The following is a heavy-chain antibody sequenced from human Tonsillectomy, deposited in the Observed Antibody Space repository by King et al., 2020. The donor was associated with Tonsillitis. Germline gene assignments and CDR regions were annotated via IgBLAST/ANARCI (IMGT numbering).Heavy chain of an antibody. CDR1: RGSVSSDTYS. Sequence: QLQESGSGLVMPSQTLSLSCTVSRGSVSSDTYSWSWIRQPPGKDLEWIGSIYHSGSTYYDPSLKSRVTMSVDKSKNQFSLKLRSVTSADTAVYFCAIGLITVVRGVLPCYFEYWGQGALVTVSS. CDR2: IYHSGST. J-gene: IGHJ4*02. D-gene: IGHD3-10*01. CDR3: AIGLITVVRGVLPCYFEY. V-gene: IGHV4-30-2*01.